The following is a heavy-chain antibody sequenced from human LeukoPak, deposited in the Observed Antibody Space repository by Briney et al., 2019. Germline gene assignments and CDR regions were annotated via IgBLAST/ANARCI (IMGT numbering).Heavy chain of an antibody. CDR3: ARDDTAMAYYYYYYGMDV. CDR2: ISAYNGNT. J-gene: IGHJ6*02. Sequence: ASVKVSCKASGYTFTSYGISWVRQAPGQGLEWMGWISAYNGNTNYAQKLQGRVTMTTDTSTSTAYMELRSLRSDDTAVYYCARDDTAMAYYYYYYGMDVWGQGTTVIVSS. CDR1: GYTFTSYG. D-gene: IGHD5-18*01. V-gene: IGHV1-18*01.